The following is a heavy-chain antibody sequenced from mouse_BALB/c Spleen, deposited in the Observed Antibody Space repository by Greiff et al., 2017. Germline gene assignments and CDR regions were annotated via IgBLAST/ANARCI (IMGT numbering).Heavy chain of an antibody. V-gene: IGHV1-4*02. J-gene: IGHJ4*01. CDR2: INPSSGYT. CDR1: GYTFTSYT. Sequence: VQLQQSAAELARPGASVKMSCKASGYTFTSYTMHWVKQRPGQGLEWIGYINPSSGYTEYNQKFKDKTTLTADKSSSTAYMQLSSLTSEDSAVYYCARKPISGSSFPYAMDYWGQGTSVTVSS. CDR3: ARKPISGSSFPYAMDY. D-gene: IGHD1-1*01.